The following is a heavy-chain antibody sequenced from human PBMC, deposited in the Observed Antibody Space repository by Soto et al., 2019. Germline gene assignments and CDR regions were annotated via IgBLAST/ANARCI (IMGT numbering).Heavy chain of an antibody. CDR1: GGSFSGYY. D-gene: IGHD3-10*01. Sequence: PSETLSLTCAVYGGSFSGYYWSWIRQPPGKGLEWIGEINHSGSTNYNPSLKSRVTISVDTSKNQFSLKLSSETAADTAVYYCARGWKVRGVIRYGMDVWGQGTTVT. CDR2: INHSGST. V-gene: IGHV4-34*01. CDR3: ARGWKVRGVIRYGMDV. J-gene: IGHJ6*02.